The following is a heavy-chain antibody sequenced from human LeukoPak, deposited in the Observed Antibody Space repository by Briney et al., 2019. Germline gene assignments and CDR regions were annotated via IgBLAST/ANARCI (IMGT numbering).Heavy chain of an antibody. D-gene: IGHD5-24*01. CDR2: ISGSGGRT. V-gene: IGHV3-23*01. CDR3: AKAWGGLMATIRLPTDY. J-gene: IGHJ4*02. Sequence: TGGSLRLSCAASGFTFSSDAMRSVRQAPGKGLEWVSAISGSGGRTYYADSVKGQFTISRDNSKNTLYLQMNSLRAEDTAVYYCAKAWGGLMATIRLPTDYWGQGTLVTVSS. CDR1: GFTFSSDA.